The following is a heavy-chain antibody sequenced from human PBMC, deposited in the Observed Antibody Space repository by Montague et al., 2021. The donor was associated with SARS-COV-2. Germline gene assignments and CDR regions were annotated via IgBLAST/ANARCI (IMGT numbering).Heavy chain of an antibody. CDR2: INNSGTT. V-gene: IGHV4-34*01. D-gene: IGHD1-1*01. J-gene: IGHJ4*02. CDR3: STTYRATFDF. CDR1: NVSFNNYS. Sequence: SETLSLTCTVYNVSFNNYSRSWIRQPPGRGLEWIGEINNSGTTNYKSSLGSRLSMSVDTSTNQFSLNLNSVTAADTAVYFCSTTYRATFDFWGQGILVTVSS.